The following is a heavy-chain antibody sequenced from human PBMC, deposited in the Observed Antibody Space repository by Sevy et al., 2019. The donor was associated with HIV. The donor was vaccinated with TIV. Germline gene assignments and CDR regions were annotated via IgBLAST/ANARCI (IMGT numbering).Heavy chain of an antibody. CDR2: INPSGGST. CDR1: GYIFTSYY. Sequence: ASVKVSCKASGYIFTSYYMHWVRQAPGQGLEWMGIINPSGGSTNYAQKFQGRVTMTRDTSTSTVYMELSSLRSEDTAVYSCAREGLGPGTFDIWGQWTMVTVSS. CDR3: AREGLGPGTFDI. D-gene: IGHD3-10*01. V-gene: IGHV1-46*03. J-gene: IGHJ3*02.